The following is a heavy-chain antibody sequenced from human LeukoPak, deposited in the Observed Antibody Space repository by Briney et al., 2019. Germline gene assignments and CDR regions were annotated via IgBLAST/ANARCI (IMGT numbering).Heavy chain of an antibody. V-gene: IGHV4-39*01. CDR2: IYYSGST. D-gene: IGHD2-2*01. Sequence: SETLSLTCTASGGSVSSRNHYWCWIRQPPGKGLEWIGSIYYSGSTSSNPSLKSRVTISVDTSKNQVPLKLSSVTAADTAVYYCARGGYCNTTTCYPERWFDPWGQGTLVTVSS. CDR1: GGSVSSRNHY. J-gene: IGHJ5*02. CDR3: ARGGYCNTTTCYPERWFDP.